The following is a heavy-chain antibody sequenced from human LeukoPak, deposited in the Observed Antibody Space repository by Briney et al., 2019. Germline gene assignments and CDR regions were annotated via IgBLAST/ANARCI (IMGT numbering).Heavy chain of an antibody. Sequence: GGSLRLSCAASGFTFSIYSVDWVRQAPGKGLEWVSKITSKSTTIYYADSVKGRFTISRDNAKNSLYLQMNSLRAEDTAVYYCARERGYCAGDSCYGFDYWGQGILVTVSS. CDR2: ITSKSTTI. V-gene: IGHV3-48*01. CDR1: GFTFSIYS. J-gene: IGHJ4*02. D-gene: IGHD2-15*01. CDR3: ARERGYCAGDSCYGFDY.